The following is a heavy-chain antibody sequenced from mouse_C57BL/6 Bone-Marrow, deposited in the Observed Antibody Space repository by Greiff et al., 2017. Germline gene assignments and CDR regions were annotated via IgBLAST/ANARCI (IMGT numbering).Heavy chain of an antibody. D-gene: IGHD1-1*01. CDR3: ARRDGSSSWYAMDY. CDR2: ISNLAYSI. CDR1: GFTFSDYG. V-gene: IGHV5-15*01. Sequence: EVQLMESGGGLVQPGGSLKLSCAASGFTFSDYGMAWVRQAPRKGPEWVAFISNLAYSIYYADTVTGRFTISRENAKNTLYLEMSSLRSEDTAMYYCARRDGSSSWYAMDYWGQGTSVTVSS. J-gene: IGHJ4*01.